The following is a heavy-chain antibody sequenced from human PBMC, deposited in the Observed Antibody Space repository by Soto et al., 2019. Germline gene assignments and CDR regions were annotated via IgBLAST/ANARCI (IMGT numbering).Heavy chain of an antibody. CDR3: ARITYYYGSRSYYGMDV. CDR2: IYPGDSDT. V-gene: IGHV5-51*01. J-gene: IGHJ6*02. CDR1: GYSFTSYW. Sequence: GESLKISCKGSGYSFTSYWIGWVRQMPGKGMEWMGIIYPGDSDTRYSPSFQGQVTISADKSISTAYLQWSSQKASDTAMYYCARITYYYGSRSYYGMDVWGQGTTVTVSS. D-gene: IGHD3-10*01.